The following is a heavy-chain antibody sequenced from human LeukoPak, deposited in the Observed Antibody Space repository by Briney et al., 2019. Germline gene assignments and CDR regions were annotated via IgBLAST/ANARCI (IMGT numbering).Heavy chain of an antibody. CDR3: ARDGLAVAAVFDY. Sequence: QAGGSLRLSCAASGFTFSSYSMNWVRQALGKGLDWVSYISSSSSTIYYADSVKGRFTISRDNAKNSLYLQMNSLRAEDTAVYYCARDGLAVAAVFDYWGQGTLVTVSS. CDR2: ISSSSSTI. CDR1: GFTFSSYS. V-gene: IGHV3-48*01. J-gene: IGHJ4*02. D-gene: IGHD6-19*01.